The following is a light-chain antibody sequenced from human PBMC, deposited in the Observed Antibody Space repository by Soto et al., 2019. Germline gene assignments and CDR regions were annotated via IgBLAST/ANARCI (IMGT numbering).Light chain of an antibody. Sequence: DIVMTQSPDSLAVSLGERATINCKSSQSVLYSSXXXXYLAWYQQKPGQPPKLLIYWASTRESGVPDRFSGSGSGTDFTLTISSLQAEDVAVYYCQQYYSTLTFGQGTKLEIK. J-gene: IGKJ2*01. CDR3: QQYYSTLT. CDR1: QSVLYSSXXXXY. CDR2: WAS. V-gene: IGKV4-1*01.